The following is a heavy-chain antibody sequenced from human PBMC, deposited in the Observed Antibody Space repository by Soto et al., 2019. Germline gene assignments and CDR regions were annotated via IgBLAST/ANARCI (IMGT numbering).Heavy chain of an antibody. D-gene: IGHD2-15*01. CDR2: INQDGSGT. CDR3: ALDLRFGGSAAYGLDV. V-gene: IGHV3-7*03. J-gene: IGHJ6*02. CDR1: EFTFSSSF. Sequence: PGGSLRLSCIASEFTFSSSFMGWVRQAPGKGLEWVANINQDGSGTYYVDSVKGRFTISRDNAKNSLYLQMNSLRPEDTAVYYCALDLRFGGSAAYGLDVFGQRTTVIVSS.